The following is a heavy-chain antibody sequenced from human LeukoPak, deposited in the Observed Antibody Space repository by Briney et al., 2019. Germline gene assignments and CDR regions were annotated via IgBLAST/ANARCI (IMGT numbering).Heavy chain of an antibody. CDR1: GESFSGYY. Sequence: PSETLSLTCAVYGESFSGYYWSWIRQPPGKGLEWIGEINHSGSANYNPSLKSRVTISVDTSKNQFSLKLSSVTAADTAVYYCAKVVATIRSKWFDPWGQGTLVTVSS. J-gene: IGHJ5*02. CDR3: AKVVATIRSKWFDP. CDR2: INHSGSA. V-gene: IGHV4-34*01. D-gene: IGHD5-12*01.